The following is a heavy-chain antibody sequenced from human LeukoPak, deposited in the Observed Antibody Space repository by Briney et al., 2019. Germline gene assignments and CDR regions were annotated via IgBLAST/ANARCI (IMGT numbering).Heavy chain of an antibody. CDR2: ISGSGGST. J-gene: IGHJ4*02. D-gene: IGHD6-19*01. CDR3: AKYLEQWLVPPAAGPPGDY. Sequence: RAGGSLRLSCAASGFTFSSYAMSWVRQAPGKGLEWVSAISGSGGSTYYADSVKGRFTISRDNPKNTLYLQMNSLRAEDTAVYYCAKYLEQWLVPPAAGPPGDYWGQGTLVTVSS. CDR1: GFTFSSYA. V-gene: IGHV3-23*01.